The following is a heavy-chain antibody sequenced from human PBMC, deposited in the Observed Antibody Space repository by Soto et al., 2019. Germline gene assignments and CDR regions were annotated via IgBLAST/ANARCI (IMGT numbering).Heavy chain of an antibody. CDR2: ISSSSSTI. J-gene: IGHJ4*02. Sequence: GGSLILSCAASGFTFSSYGMNWVRQAPGKGLEWVSYISSSSSTIYYADSVKGRFTISRDNAKNSLYLQMNSLRAEDTAVYYCARANYYGSPGDFDYWGQGTLVTVLL. D-gene: IGHD3-10*01. V-gene: IGHV3-48*01. CDR3: ARANYYGSPGDFDY. CDR1: GFTFSSYG.